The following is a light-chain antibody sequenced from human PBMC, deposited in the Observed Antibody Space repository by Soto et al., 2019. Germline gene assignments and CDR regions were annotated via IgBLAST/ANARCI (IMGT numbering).Light chain of an antibody. J-gene: IGKJ1*01. CDR1: QGINTY. V-gene: IGKV1-8*01. CDR2: GAS. CDR3: QHYYNSPPWT. Sequence: AIRMTQSPSSFSASTGDRVTITCRASQGINTYLAWYQQKPGKAPNLLIYGASTLQSGVPSRFSGSGSGTDFTLTISSLQSEDFATYYCQHYYNSPPWTFGQGTKVEIK.